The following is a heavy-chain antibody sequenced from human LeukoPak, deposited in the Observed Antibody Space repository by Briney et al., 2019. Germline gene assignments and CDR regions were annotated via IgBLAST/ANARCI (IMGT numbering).Heavy chain of an antibody. D-gene: IGHD3-10*01. Sequence: PSETLSLTCAVYGGSFSGYYWSWIRQPPGKGLEWIGEINHSGSTNYNPSLKSRVTISVDTSKNQFSLKLSSVTAADTAVYYCARVITMVRVFYYGMDVWGQGTTVTVSS. CDR2: INHSGST. CDR1: GGSFSGYY. J-gene: IGHJ6*02. CDR3: ARVITMVRVFYYGMDV. V-gene: IGHV4-34*01.